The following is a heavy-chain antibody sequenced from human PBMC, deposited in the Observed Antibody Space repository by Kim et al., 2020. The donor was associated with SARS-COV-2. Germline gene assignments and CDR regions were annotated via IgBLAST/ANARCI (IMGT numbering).Heavy chain of an antibody. J-gene: IGHJ4*02. Sequence: LKSRVTISVDPSKNQYSLKLSSVTAADTAVYYCARVKYYDSSGRSYYFDYWGQGTLVTVSS. CDR3: ARVKYYDSSGRSYYFDY. D-gene: IGHD3-22*01. V-gene: IGHV4-31*02.